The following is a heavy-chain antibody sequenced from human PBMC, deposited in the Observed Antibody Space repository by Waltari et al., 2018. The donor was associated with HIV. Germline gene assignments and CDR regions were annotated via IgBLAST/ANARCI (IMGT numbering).Heavy chain of an antibody. J-gene: IGHJ3*02. CDR3: ATRGGNRNAFDI. CDR2: IYPGDSDT. V-gene: IGHV5-51*01. CDR1: GYSFTNNC. D-gene: IGHD1-26*01. Sequence: EVQLVQSGAEVKKPGESLKLSCQGSGYSFTNNCIGWGRQMPGKGLEGRGIIYPGDSDTRYSPSFQGQVTISADKSISTAYLQWGSLKTSDTAIYYCATRGGNRNAFDIWGQGTLVTVSS.